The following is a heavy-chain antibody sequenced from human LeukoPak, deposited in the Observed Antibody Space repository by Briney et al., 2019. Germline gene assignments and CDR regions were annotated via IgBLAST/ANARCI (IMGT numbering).Heavy chain of an antibody. Sequence: PSETLSLTCTVSGGSLSSYYWNWIRQPPGKGLECIGYIYSSGSTNYNPSLKSRLTMSLDTSKNQFSQKLGSVTAADTAVYYCARLAGYQLLMGGFYYMDVWGKGTTVTVSS. CDR2: IYSSGST. CDR3: ARLAGYQLLMGGFYYMDV. CDR1: GGSLSSYY. V-gene: IGHV4-4*09. J-gene: IGHJ6*03. D-gene: IGHD2-2*01.